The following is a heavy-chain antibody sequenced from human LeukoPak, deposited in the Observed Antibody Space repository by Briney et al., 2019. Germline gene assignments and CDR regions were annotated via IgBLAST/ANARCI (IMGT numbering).Heavy chain of an antibody. CDR1: GGSISSGDYY. CDR3: ARDGYCGGDCYPGFQH. Sequence: SETLSLTCTVSGGSISSGDYYWSWIRQPPGKGLEWIGYIYYSGSTYYNPSLKSRVTISVDTSKNQFSLKLSSVTAADTAVYYCARDGYCGGDCYPGFQHWGQGTLVTVPS. V-gene: IGHV4-30-4*01. J-gene: IGHJ1*01. CDR2: IYYSGST. D-gene: IGHD2-21*02.